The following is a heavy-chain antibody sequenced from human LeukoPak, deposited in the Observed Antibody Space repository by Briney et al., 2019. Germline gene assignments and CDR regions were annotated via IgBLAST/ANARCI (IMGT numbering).Heavy chain of an antibody. D-gene: IGHD4-17*01. Sequence: GASVKVSCKASGYTFTGYYMHWVRQAPGQGLEWMGWINPNSGGTNYAQKFQGRVTMTRDTSISTAYMELSRLRSDDTAVYYCARLGRHSLRTTGSNYWFDPWGQGTLVTVSS. CDR1: GYTFTGYY. J-gene: IGHJ5*02. CDR3: ARLGRHSLRTTGSNYWFDP. V-gene: IGHV1-2*02. CDR2: INPNSGGT.